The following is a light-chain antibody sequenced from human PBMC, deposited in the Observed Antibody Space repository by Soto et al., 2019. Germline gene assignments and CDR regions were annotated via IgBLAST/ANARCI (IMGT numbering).Light chain of an antibody. CDR1: NSDVGAYNF. CDR3: SSYGGSNYVL. V-gene: IGLV2-8*01. Sequence: QSALTQPPSASGSPGQSVTISCTGTNSDVGAYNFVSWYQQHPGNAPKLMIYEVTKRPSGVPDRFSGSKFGSTASLTVSGLQAEDEADYFCSSYGGSNYVLFGGGTQLTVL. CDR2: EVT. J-gene: IGLJ2*01.